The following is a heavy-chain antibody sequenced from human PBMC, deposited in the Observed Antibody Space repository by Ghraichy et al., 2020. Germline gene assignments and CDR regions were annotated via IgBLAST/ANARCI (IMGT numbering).Heavy chain of an antibody. D-gene: IGHD1-26*01. V-gene: IGHV4-39*01. CDR3: ARQIVGATPYYFDY. J-gene: IGHJ4*02. Sequence: SETLSLTCTVSGGSISSSSYYWGWIRQPPGKGLEWIGSIYYSGSTYYNPSLKSRVTISVDTSKNQFSLKLSSVTAADTAVYYCARQIVGATPYYFDYWGQGTLVTVSS. CDR1: GGSISSSSYY. CDR2: IYYSGST.